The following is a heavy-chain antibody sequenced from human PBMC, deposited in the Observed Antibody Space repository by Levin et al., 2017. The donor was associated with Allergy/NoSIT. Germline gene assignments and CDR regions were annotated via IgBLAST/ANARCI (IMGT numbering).Heavy chain of an antibody. CDR2: IYSTGST. D-gene: IGHD6-13*01. Sequence: SETLSLTCTVSGSSMKTYYWSWIRQPPGKALEWIGFIYSTGSTNFSPSLNGRFTFSFDISQNQFSLRLSSVTAADTAMYYCARTSSTWPESHFDYWGQGIPVTVSS. CDR1: GSSMKTYY. J-gene: IGHJ4*02. V-gene: IGHV4-59*13. CDR3: ARTSSTWPESHFDY.